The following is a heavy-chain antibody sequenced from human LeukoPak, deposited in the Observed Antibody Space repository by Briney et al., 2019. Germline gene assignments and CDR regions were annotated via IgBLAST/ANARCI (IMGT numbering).Heavy chain of an antibody. J-gene: IGHJ4*02. CDR2: INPSGGST. D-gene: IGHD3-22*01. V-gene: IGHV1-46*01. Sequence: ASVKVSCKASGDTFTSYYMQGVRQAPGEGLEWMAIINPSGGSTSYAQKFQGRVTMTRDMSTSTVYMELSSLRSEDTAVYYCARDVGYDSSGYFDYWGQGTLVTVSS. CDR3: ARDVGYDSSGYFDY. CDR1: GDTFTSYY.